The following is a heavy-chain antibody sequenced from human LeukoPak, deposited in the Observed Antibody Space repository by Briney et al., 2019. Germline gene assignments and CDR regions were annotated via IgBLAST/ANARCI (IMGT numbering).Heavy chain of an antibody. J-gene: IGHJ4*02. Sequence: SETLSLTCTVSGGSINNYYWSWIRQPPGKGLEWIGFIYYSGSTNYNPSLKSRVTISVDTSKNQFSLKVRSVTPADTAVYYCARGGNDILTGYYSYWGQGTLVTVSS. CDR1: GGSINNYY. D-gene: IGHD3-9*01. CDR3: ARGGNDILTGYYSY. CDR2: IYYSGST. V-gene: IGHV4-59*01.